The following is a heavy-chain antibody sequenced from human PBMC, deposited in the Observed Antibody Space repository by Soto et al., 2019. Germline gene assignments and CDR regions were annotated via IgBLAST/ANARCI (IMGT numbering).Heavy chain of an antibody. J-gene: IGHJ6*02. D-gene: IGHD3-3*01. Sequence: GGSLRLSCPASGFTFSSYAMHWVRQAPGKGLEYVSAISSNGGSTYYADSVKGRFTISRDNSKNTLYLQMSSLRAEDTAVYYCVKAHLLVYYYYYGMDVWGQGTTVTVSS. V-gene: IGHV3-64D*06. CDR1: GFTFSSYA. CDR2: ISSNGGST. CDR3: VKAHLLVYYYYYGMDV.